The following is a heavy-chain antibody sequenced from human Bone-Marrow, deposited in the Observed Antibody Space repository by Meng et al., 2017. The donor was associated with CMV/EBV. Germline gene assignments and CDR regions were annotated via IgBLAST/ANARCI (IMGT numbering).Heavy chain of an antibody. D-gene: IGHD2-2*01. J-gene: IGHJ6*02. V-gene: IGHV1-2*02. CDR2: INPNSGGT. Sequence: ASVKVSCKASGYTFTGYYMHWVRQAPGQGLEWMGWINPNSGGTNYAQKFQGRVTITTDESTSTAYMELSSLRSEDTAVYYCARDIIVPAIGPYYYYYYGMDVWGQGTTVTVSS. CDR3: ARDIIVPAIGPYYYYYYGMDV. CDR1: GYTFTGYY.